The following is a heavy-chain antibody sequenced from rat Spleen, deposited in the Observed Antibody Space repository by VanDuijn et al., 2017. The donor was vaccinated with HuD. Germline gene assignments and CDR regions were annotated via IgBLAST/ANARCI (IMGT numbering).Heavy chain of an antibody. CDR3: ARLRALDYLMNA. V-gene: IGHV5-22*01. Sequence: EVQLVESGGGLVQPGRSLNLSCAASGFTFSDYYMAWVRQAPKQGLEWVASISFEGSGTYYGDSVKGRFTISRDNAKNTLYLEMNSLRSEDTATYYCARLRALDYLMNAWGQGASVTVSS. J-gene: IGHJ4*01. CDR1: GFTFSDYY. CDR2: ISFEGSGT. D-gene: IGHD1-11*01.